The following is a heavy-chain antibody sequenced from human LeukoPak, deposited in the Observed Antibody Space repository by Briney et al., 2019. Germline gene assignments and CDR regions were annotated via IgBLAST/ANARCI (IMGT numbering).Heavy chain of an antibody. CDR1: GFTFSGYA. D-gene: IGHD1-26*01. CDR2: IYSGGST. CDR3: AKMYSGSYYPYFDY. V-gene: IGHV3-53*04. Sequence: GSLRLSCAASGFTFSGYAMTWVRQAPGKGLEWVSVIYSGGSTYYADSVKGRFTISRHNSKNMLYLQMNSLRAEDTAVYYCAKMYSGSYYPYFDYWGQGTLVTVSS. J-gene: IGHJ4*02.